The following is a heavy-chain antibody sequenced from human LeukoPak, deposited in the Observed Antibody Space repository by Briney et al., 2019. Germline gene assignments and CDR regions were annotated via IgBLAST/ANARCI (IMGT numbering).Heavy chain of an antibody. V-gene: IGHV3-74*01. D-gene: IGHD3-22*01. J-gene: IGHJ3*02. CDR2: IYADGSST. CDR3: AKEAVNYYDSSGYFDDAFDI. Sequence: GGSLRLSCAASGFTFSSYGMHWVRQAPGKGLVWVSNIYADGSSTSYADSVKGRFTISRDNSKNTLYLQMNSLRAEDTAVYYCAKEAVNYYDSSGYFDDAFDIWGQGTMVTVSS. CDR1: GFTFSSYG.